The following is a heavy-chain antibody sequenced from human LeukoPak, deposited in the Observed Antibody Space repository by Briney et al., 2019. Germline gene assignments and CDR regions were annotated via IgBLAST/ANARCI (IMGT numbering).Heavy chain of an antibody. CDR2: IYYSGST. J-gene: IGHJ3*02. CDR3: ARHVGYCSSTSCYLDAFDI. D-gene: IGHD2-2*01. V-gene: IGHV4-39*01. CDR1: GGSISSSSYY. Sequence: SETLSLTCTVSGGSISSSSYYWGWICQPPGKGLEWIGSIYYSGSTYYSPSLKSRVTISVDTSKNQFSLKLSSVTAADTAVYYCARHVGYCSSTSCYLDAFDIWGQGTMVTVSS.